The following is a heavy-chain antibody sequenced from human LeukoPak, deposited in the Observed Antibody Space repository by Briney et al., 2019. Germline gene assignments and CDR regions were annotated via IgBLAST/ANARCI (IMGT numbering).Heavy chain of an antibody. Sequence: PGGSLRLSCAASGFSFSNHGMHWVRQAQGKRLEWVAVIWDDGNNKRYANSVNGRFTISRGNSENTLYLQMNGLTAEDTAMYYCARDSYQDYYGRFDPWGQGTLVIVSS. D-gene: IGHD3-10*01. CDR3: ARDSYQDYYGRFDP. V-gene: IGHV3-33*01. CDR1: GFSFSNHG. J-gene: IGHJ5*02. CDR2: IWDDGNNK.